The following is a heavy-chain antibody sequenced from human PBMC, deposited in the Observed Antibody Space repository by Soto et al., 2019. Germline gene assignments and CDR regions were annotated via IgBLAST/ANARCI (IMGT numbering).Heavy chain of an antibody. CDR2: INHSGST. CDR3: ARGSAPAVITIFGVVINRPKVGENYYYYGMDV. D-gene: IGHD3-3*01. V-gene: IGHV4-34*01. J-gene: IGHJ6*02. Sequence: SETLSLTCAVYGGSFSGYYWSWIRQPPGKGLEWIGEINHSGSTNYNPSLKSRVTISVDTSKNQFSLKLSSVTAADTAVYYCARGSAPAVITIFGVVINRPKVGENYYYYGMDVWGQGTTVTVSS. CDR1: GGSFSGYY.